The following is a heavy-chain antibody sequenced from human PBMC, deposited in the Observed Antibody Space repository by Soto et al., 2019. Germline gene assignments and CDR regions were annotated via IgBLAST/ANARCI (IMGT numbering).Heavy chain of an antibody. J-gene: IGHJ5*02. CDR3: ARDRGVFVSLVFDP. CDR2: IKQDGSEK. D-gene: IGHD2-8*01. Sequence: PGGSLRVSWAVVEFTIVSYWMSWVRPAPGKGLEWVANIKQDGSEKYYVDSVKGRFTISRDNAKNSLYLQMNSLRAEDTAVYYCARDRGVFVSLVFDPWGQGTLVTVSS. V-gene: IGHV3-7*01. CDR1: EFTIVSYW.